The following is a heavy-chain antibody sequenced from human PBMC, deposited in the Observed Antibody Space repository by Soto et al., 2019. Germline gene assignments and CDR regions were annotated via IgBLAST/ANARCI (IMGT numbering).Heavy chain of an antibody. CDR3: ALGGRFFNY. CDR1: GFSFSVYW. V-gene: IGHV3-7*01. D-gene: IGHD6-19*01. CDR2: IKQDGSER. J-gene: IGHJ4*02. Sequence: GGSLRLSCAASGFSFSVYWMTWVRQAPGKGLEWVARIKQDGSERHYVDSVKGRFTISRDNAENSLYLQMSSLAADDTAVYYCALGGRFFNYWGQGTLVTVSS.